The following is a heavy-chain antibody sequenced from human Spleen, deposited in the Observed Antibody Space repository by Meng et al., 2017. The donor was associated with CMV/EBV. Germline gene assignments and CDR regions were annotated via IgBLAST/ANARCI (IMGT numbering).Heavy chain of an antibody. Sequence: ASVKVSCKASGYTFTGYYMHWVRQAPGQGLEWMGWINPNSGGTNYAQKFQGRVTMTRDTSISAAYVELNRLRSDDTAVYYCARPLKLDMGGWYFDLWGRGTLVTVS. D-gene: IGHD1-1*01. V-gene: IGHV1-2*02. CDR2: INPNSGGT. CDR1: GYTFTGYY. J-gene: IGHJ2*01. CDR3: ARPLKLDMGGWYFDL.